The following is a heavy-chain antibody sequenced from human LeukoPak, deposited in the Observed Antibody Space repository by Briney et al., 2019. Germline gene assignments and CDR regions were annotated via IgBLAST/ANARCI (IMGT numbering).Heavy chain of an antibody. V-gene: IGHV3-21*01. J-gene: IGHJ6*02. Sequence: GGSLRLSCAASGFTFSSYAMSWVRQAPGKGLEWVSSISSSSSYIYYADSVKGRFTISRDNAKNSLYLQMNSLRAEDTAVYYCARDPGTGYSSSWSPSGDYYYYGMDVWGQGTTVTVSS. CDR3: ARDPGTGYSSSWSPSGDYYYYGMDV. CDR1: GFTFSSYA. CDR2: ISSSSSYI. D-gene: IGHD6-13*01.